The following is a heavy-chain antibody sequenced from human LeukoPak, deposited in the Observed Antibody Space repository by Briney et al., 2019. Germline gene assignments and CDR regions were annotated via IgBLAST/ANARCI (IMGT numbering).Heavy chain of an antibody. Sequence: GESLKISCKGSGYSFTSYWIGWVRQMPGKGLEWMGIIYPGDSDTRYSPSFQGQVTISADKSISTAYLQWSSLKASDTAMYYCARFLVDTATVSYYFDYWGQGTLVTVSS. CDR2: IYPGDSDT. CDR1: GYSFTSYW. D-gene: IGHD5-18*01. J-gene: IGHJ4*02. CDR3: ARFLVDTATVSYYFDY. V-gene: IGHV5-51*01.